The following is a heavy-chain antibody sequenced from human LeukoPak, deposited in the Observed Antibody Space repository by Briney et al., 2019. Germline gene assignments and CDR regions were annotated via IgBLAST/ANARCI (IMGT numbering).Heavy chain of an antibody. V-gene: IGHV4-34*01. J-gene: IGHJ6*02. CDR1: GGSFSGYY. CDR3: ARDVVRGVIKYYCYGMDV. CDR2: INHSGST. D-gene: IGHD3-10*01. Sequence: PSETLSLTCAVYGGSFSGYYWSWIRQPPGKGLEWIGEINHSGSTNYNPSLKSRVTISVDTSKNQFSLKLSSVTAADTAVYYCARDVVRGVIKYYCYGMDVWGQGTTVTVSS.